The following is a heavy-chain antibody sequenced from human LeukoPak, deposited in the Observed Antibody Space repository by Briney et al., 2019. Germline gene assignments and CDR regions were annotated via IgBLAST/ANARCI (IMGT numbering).Heavy chain of an antibody. J-gene: IGHJ4*02. CDR2: ISYDGSNK. CDR1: GFTFSSYG. D-gene: IGHD2-21*01. V-gene: IGHV3-30*18. Sequence: PGGSLRLSCAASGFTFSSYGMHWVRQAPGKGLEWVAVISYDGSNKYYADSVKGRFTISRDNSKNTLYLQMNSLRAEDMAVYYCAKDPAAYCGGDCSPGDYWGQGTLVTVSS. CDR3: AKDPAAYCGGDCSPGDY.